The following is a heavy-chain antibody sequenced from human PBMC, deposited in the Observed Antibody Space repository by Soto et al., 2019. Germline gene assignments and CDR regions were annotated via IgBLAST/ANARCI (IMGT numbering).Heavy chain of an antibody. V-gene: IGHV1-3*01. Sequence: ASVKVSCKASGYTFTSYAMHWVRQAPGQRLEWMGWINAGNGNTKYPQKFQGGVTITRDTSASTAYMELSSLRSEDTAVYYCARLLAIFGVVSFDYWGQGTLVTVSS. CDR3: ARLLAIFGVVSFDY. CDR2: INAGNGNT. J-gene: IGHJ4*02. D-gene: IGHD3-3*02. CDR1: GYTFTSYA.